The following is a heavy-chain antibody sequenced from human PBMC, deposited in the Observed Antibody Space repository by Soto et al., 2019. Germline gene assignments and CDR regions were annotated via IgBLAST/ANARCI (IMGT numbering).Heavy chain of an antibody. J-gene: IGHJ3*02. CDR3: AREPGITMSLYDAFDI. CDR2: IYTSGST. D-gene: IGHD3-10*02. Sequence: SATLSLTCTVSGGSISSYYWSWIRQPAGKGLEWIGRIYTSGSTNYNPSLKSRVTMSVDTSKNQFSLKLSSVTAADTAVYYCAREPGITMSLYDAFDIWGQGTMVTVSS. CDR1: GGSISSYY. V-gene: IGHV4-4*07.